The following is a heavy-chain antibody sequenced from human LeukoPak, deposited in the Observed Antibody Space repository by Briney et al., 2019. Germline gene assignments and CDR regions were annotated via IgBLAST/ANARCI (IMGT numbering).Heavy chain of an antibody. CDR1: GGSISSYY. D-gene: IGHD3-22*01. CDR3: ARGYPTYYYDSSGYRTYYFDY. V-gene: IGHV4-59*01. CDR2: IYYSGST. Sequence: SETLSLTCTVSGGSISSYYWSWIRQPPGKGLEWIGYIYYSGSTDYNPSLKSRVTISVETSRNQLSLKLSSVTAADTAVYYCARGYPTYYYDSSGYRTYYFDYWGQGTLVTVSS. J-gene: IGHJ4*02.